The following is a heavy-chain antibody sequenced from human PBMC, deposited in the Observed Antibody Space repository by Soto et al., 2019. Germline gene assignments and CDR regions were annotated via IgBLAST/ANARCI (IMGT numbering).Heavy chain of an antibody. CDR2: IDNDGIST. V-gene: IGHV3-74*01. CDR3: VSDDHGLGIDY. Sequence: PGGSLRLSCAASGFTFSTYWMHWVRQVPGKGLVWVSHIDNDGISTTYADSVKGRFTISRDNAKNTLYLQMNSLRAEDTAVYYYVSDDHGLGIDYWGLGTLVTVSS. CDR1: GFTFSTYW. J-gene: IGHJ4*02. D-gene: IGHD1-26*01.